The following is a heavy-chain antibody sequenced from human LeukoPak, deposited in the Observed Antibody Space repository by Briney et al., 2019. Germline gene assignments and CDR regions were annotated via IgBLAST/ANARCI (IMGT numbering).Heavy chain of an antibody. J-gene: IGHJ5*02. CDR1: GGSISSSSYY. Sequence: PSETLSLTCTVSGGSISSSSYYWGWIRQPPGKGLEWIGSIYYSGSTYYNPSLKSRVTISVDTSKNQFSLKLSSVTAADTAVYYCARWGCSSTSCLGARWFDPWGQGTLVTVSS. D-gene: IGHD2-2*01. CDR2: IYYSGST. CDR3: ARWGCSSTSCLGARWFDP. V-gene: IGHV4-39*01.